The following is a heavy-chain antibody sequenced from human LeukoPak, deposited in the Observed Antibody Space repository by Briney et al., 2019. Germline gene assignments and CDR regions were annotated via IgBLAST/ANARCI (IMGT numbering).Heavy chain of an antibody. V-gene: IGHV4-34*01. D-gene: IGHD3-16*01. Sequence: SETLSLTCAVYGGSLSGDYWSWIRQPPGRGLEWIGEINDSGGTNYNPSLKSRVTVSVDTSKNQFSLKMNSVTAADTAVFYCARRVGRGRYYFDCWGQGALVTVST. CDR3: ARRVGRGRYYFDC. CDR2: INDSGGT. CDR1: GGSLSGDY. J-gene: IGHJ4*02.